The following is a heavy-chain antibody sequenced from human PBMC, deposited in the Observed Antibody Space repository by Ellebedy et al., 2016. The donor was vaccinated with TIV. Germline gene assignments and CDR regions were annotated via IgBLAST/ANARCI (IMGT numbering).Heavy chain of an antibody. V-gene: IGHV4-59*01. Sequence: MPSETLSLTCTVSGGSISSYYWSWIRQAPGKGLEWIGYIHYTGDTNYNPSLKSRVTMSVDPSKNQFSLNLSSVTTADTAVYYCASGGASSKYLRHWGQGTLVTVSS. CDR1: GGSISSYY. CDR2: IHYTGDT. J-gene: IGHJ1*01. CDR3: ASGGASSKYLRH. D-gene: IGHD2-2*01.